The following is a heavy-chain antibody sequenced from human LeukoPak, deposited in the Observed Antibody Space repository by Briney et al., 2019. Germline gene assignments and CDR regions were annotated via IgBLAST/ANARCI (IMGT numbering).Heavy chain of an antibody. J-gene: IGHJ4*02. D-gene: IGHD2-21*02. CDR1: GFTFDDYG. CDR3: ARDRCGGDCYVFDY. V-gene: IGHV3-7*01. CDR2: IKQDGSEK. Sequence: GSLRLSCAASGFTFDDYGMCWVRQAPGKGLEWVANIKQDGSEKYYVDSVKGRFTISRDNAKNSLYLQMNSLRAEDTAVYYCARDRCGGDCYVFDYWGQGTLVTVSS.